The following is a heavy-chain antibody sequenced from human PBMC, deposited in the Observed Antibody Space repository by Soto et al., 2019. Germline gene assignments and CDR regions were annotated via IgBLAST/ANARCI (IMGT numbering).Heavy chain of an antibody. J-gene: IGHJ3*02. CDR2: IYPGDSDT. Sequence: PGESLKISCKGSGYSFSTYWIGWVRQMPGKGLEWMGIIYPGDSDTRYSPSFQGQVTIPADKSISTAYLQWSSLKASDTAMYYCAIRRSSRDGFDIWGQGTMVTXSS. D-gene: IGHD6-13*01. CDR1: GYSFSTYW. CDR3: AIRRSSRDGFDI. V-gene: IGHV5-51*01.